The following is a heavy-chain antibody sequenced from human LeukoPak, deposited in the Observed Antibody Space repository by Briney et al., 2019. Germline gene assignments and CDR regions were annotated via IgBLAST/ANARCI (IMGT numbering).Heavy chain of an antibody. CDR2: IIPIFGTA. Sequence: ASVKVSCKASGGTFSSYAISWVRQAPGQGLEWMGGIIPIFGTANYAQKFQGRVTITADESTSTAYMELSSLRSEDTAVYYCARDTEDTAMVPDPWGQGTLVTVSS. CDR3: ARDTEDTAMVPDP. V-gene: IGHV1-69*13. D-gene: IGHD5-18*01. CDR1: GGTFSSYA. J-gene: IGHJ5*02.